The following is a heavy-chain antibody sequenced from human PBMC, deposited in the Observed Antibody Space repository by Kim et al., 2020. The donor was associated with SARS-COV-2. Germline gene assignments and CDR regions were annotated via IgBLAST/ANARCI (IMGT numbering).Heavy chain of an antibody. D-gene: IGHD6-19*01. CDR3: ARDLGKAVAGTYGSLDY. CDR1: GFTLSDYS. CDR2: ISSGSGFT. V-gene: IGHV3-11*06. Sequence: GGSLRLSCAVSGFTLSDYSMTWIRQAPGKGLEWLSHISSGSGFTEYAESVRGRFTISRDNAKKSLYLQMNSLRDEDTAVYYCARDLGKAVAGTYGSLDYWGQGTLVTVYS. J-gene: IGHJ4*02.